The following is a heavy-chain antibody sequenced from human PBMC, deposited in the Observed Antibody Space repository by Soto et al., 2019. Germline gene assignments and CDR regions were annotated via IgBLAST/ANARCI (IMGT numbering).Heavy chain of an antibody. Sequence: GGSLRLACAACGVTVSSNYMTGVRLPPGKGLEWVSVIHSGGDTYYANSVKGRFTISRDDSGNTVFLQMNSLRPEDTAVYYCTRDGPYYYASRMDVWGEGTTVTVSS. CDR3: TRDGPYYYASRMDV. V-gene: IGHV3-53*05. D-gene: IGHD3-10*01. J-gene: IGHJ6*02. CDR1: GVTVSSNY. CDR2: IHSGGDT.